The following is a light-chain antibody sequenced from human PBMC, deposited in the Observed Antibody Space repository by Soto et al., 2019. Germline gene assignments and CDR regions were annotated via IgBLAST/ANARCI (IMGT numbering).Light chain of an antibody. CDR3: QQYNSYPL. CDR2: DAS. V-gene: IGKV1-5*01. Sequence: DIQMTQSPSTLSASVGDRVTITCRASQSISSWLAWYQQKPGKAPKLLIYDASSLESGVPSRFSGSGSGTEFTLTISSLQPDDFATYYCQQYNSYPLFGRGTKVEIK. J-gene: IGKJ4*01. CDR1: QSISSW.